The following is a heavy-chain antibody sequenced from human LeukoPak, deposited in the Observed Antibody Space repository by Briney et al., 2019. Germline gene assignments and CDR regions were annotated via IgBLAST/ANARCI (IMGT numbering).Heavy chain of an antibody. D-gene: IGHD2-21*02. V-gene: IGHV3-15*01. Sequence: GGSLRLSCEVSGFSFTNAWMSWVRQAPGKGLEWVGRIKDNAAGGTTDYAAPGKCRFSISRDDSKRTMYMDMNRLKSEDTGVYYCASTRRGDGIGYWGQGTVVTVSS. CDR3: ASTRRGDGIGY. J-gene: IGHJ4*02. CDR2: IKDNAAGGTT. CDR1: GFSFTNAW.